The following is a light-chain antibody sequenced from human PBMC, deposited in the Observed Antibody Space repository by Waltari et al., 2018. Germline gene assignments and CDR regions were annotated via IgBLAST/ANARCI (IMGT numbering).Light chain of an antibody. CDR3: SSYTSSGVV. V-gene: IGLV2-14*01. CDR2: DVY. CDR1: GRYVGGYHY. Sequence: QSALTQPASVSASPGQAIIIPCTGTGRYVGGYHYVSCYQQYPGKAPRLIIYDVYNRPSGVSNRFSGSKSDNTASLTISWLQAEDESVYYCSSYTSSGVVFGGGTKLTVL. J-gene: IGLJ2*01.